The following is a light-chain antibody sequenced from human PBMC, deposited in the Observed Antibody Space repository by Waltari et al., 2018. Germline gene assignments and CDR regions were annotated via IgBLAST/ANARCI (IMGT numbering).Light chain of an antibody. J-gene: IGLJ1*01. CDR1: SSDVGGYNY. V-gene: IGLV2-14*03. Sequence: QSALTQPASVSGSPGQSITLSCTGTSSDVGGYNYVSWYQQHPGKAPKLMIYAVTNRPSGVSNRFSGSKSGNTASLTSAGLQAKDEADYYCSSYTSSNTLGFGTGTKVTVL. CDR2: AVT. CDR3: SSYTSSNTLG.